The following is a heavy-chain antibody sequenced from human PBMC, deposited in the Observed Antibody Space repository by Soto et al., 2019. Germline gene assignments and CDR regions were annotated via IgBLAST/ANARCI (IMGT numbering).Heavy chain of an antibody. J-gene: IGHJ6*02. D-gene: IGHD6-13*01. CDR2: ITTTGDT. V-gene: IGHV3-13*01. CDR3: ANGNPPGYSSSWIYYYYYYGMDV. CDR1: GFIFSSYD. Sequence: PGGSLRLSCAASGFIFSSYDVHWVRQAPGKGLEWVSVITTTGDTYYAASVKGRFTISRDNSKNTLYLQMNSLRAEDTAVYYCANGNPPGYSSSWIYYYYYYGMDVWGQGTTVTVSS.